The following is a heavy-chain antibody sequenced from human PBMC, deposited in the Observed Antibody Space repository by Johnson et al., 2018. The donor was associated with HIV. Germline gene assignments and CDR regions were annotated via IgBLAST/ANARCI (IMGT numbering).Heavy chain of an antibody. CDR3: ARSCRDGYTCNAFDI. Sequence: QVQLVESGGGVVQPGRSLRLSCVASRFTFSSYPMHWVRQAPGKGLEWVAVISYDGSNKYYADSVKGRFTISRDNSKNTLYLQMNSLRAEDTAVYYCARSCRDGYTCNAFDIWGQGTMVTVSS. CDR2: ISYDGSNK. J-gene: IGHJ3*02. D-gene: IGHD5-24*01. V-gene: IGHV3-30*04. CDR1: RFTFSSYP.